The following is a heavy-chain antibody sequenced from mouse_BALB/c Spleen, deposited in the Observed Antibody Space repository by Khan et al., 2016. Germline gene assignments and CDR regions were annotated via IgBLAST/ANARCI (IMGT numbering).Heavy chain of an antibody. CDR1: GYTFTDYW. V-gene: IGHV1-7*01. D-gene: IGHD1-1*01. Sequence: QVQLQQSGAELAKPGASVKMSCKASGYTFTDYWMHWVKQRPGQGLEWIGYINPNTGYTEYNQKFKDKATLTADKSSSTAYMQLSSLTSEDSAVXYCARWSYYYGSSYGWLAYWGQGTLVTVSA. J-gene: IGHJ3*01. CDR3: ARWSYYYGSSYGWLAY. CDR2: INPNTGYT.